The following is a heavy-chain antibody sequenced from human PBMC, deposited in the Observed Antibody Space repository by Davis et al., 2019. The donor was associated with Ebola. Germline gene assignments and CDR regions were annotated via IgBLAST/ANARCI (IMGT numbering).Heavy chain of an antibody. Sequence: PGGSLRLSCAASGFTFSNYDMNWVRQAPGKGLEWVAHISVGTKTTHYADSVKGRFTISRDNVKNSLYLQMNSLTDEDRAVYYCARGVDYGFDIWGQGTMVTVSS. J-gene: IGHJ3*02. CDR1: GFTFSNYD. CDR2: ISVGTKTT. V-gene: IGHV3-48*02. D-gene: IGHD2-21*02. CDR3: ARGVDYGFDI.